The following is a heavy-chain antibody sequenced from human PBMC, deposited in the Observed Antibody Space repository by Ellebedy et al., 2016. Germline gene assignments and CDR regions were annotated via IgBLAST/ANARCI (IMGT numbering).Heavy chain of an antibody. Sequence: ASVKVSCXTSRYTFTSYDINWVRQASGQGLEWMGWMNPSSGTTVYAQKFQGRVTMTRNTSITTAYMELSSLRSEDTAVYYCARGVGPTIYSADYYYYYMDVWGKGTTVTVSS. J-gene: IGHJ6*03. CDR3: ARGVGPTIYSADYYYYYMDV. V-gene: IGHV1-8*01. CDR2: MNPSSGTT. D-gene: IGHD1-26*01. CDR1: RYTFTSYD.